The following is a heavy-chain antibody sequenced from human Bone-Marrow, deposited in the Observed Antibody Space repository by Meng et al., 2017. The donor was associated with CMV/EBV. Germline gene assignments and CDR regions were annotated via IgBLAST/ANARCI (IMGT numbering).Heavy chain of an antibody. CDR2: VHPSGST. D-gene: IGHD5-18*01. J-gene: IGHJ4*02. CDR1: GGSLSNYY. Sequence: SETLSLTCDVYGGSLSNYYWSWIRQPPGKGLEWIGEVHPSGSTNYNPSLKNRVTISVDTPQNQFSLNLTSVTAADMAVYYCARGVDAAKVGNYWGQGTLVTVSS. CDR3: ARGVDAAKVGNY. V-gene: IGHV4-34*01.